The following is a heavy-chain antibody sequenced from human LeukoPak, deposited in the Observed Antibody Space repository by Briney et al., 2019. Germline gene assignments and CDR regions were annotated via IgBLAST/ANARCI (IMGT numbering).Heavy chain of an antibody. Sequence: ASVKVSFKASGYTFTIYDINWVRQAPGQGLGWMGWMNPNSGNTGYAQKFQGRVTMTRNTSISTAYMELSSLRSEDTAVYYCARGRRATSFLHYWGQGTLVTVSS. D-gene: IGHD1-26*01. V-gene: IGHV1-8*01. CDR1: GYTFTIYD. CDR3: ARGRRATSFLHY. J-gene: IGHJ4*02. CDR2: MNPNSGNT.